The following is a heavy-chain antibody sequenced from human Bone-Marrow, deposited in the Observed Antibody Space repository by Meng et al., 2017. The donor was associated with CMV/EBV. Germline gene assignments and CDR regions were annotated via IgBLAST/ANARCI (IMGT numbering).Heavy chain of an antibody. CDR1: GGSISSYY. V-gene: IGHV4-59*01. D-gene: IGHD5-24*01. CDR2: IYYSGST. CDR3: ARHYNGWTYYFDH. J-gene: IGHJ4*02. Sequence: GSLRLSCTVSGGSISSYYWSWIRQPPGKGLEWIGYIYYSGSTNYNPSLKSRVTISVDTSKNQISLKLSSVTAADTAVYYCARHYNGWTYYFDHWGQGTLVTVSS.